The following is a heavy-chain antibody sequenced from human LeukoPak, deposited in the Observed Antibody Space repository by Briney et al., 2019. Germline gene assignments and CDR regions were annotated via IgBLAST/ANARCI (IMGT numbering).Heavy chain of an antibody. V-gene: IGHV4-34*01. CDR1: GGSFSGYY. J-gene: IGHJ4*02. CDR3: ARVGYYYGSGSSLYYFDY. Sequence: PSETLSLTCAVYGGSFSGYYWSWIRQPPGKGLEWIGEINHSGSTNYNPSLESRVTISVDTSKNQFSLKLSSVTAADTAVYYCARVGYYYGSGSSLYYFDYWGQGTLVTVSS. D-gene: IGHD3-10*01. CDR2: INHSGST.